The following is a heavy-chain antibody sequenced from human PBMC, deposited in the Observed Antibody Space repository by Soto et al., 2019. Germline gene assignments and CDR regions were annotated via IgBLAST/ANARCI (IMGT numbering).Heavy chain of an antibody. V-gene: IGHV3-30*18. J-gene: IGHJ6*02. Sequence: PGGSLRLSCAASGFTFSSYGMHWVRQAPGKGLEWVAVISYDGSNKYYADSVKGRFTISRDNSKNTLYLQMNSLRAEDTAVYYCAKDYGGRYYYGMDVWGQGTTVTVSS. CDR2: ISYDGSNK. CDR3: AKDYGGRYYYGMDV. D-gene: IGHD4-17*01. CDR1: GFTFSSYG.